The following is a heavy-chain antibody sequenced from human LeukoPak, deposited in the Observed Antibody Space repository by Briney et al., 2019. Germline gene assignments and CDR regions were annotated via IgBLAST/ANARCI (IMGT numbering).Heavy chain of an antibody. V-gene: IGHV3-7*01. CDR3: ARTQSDYVRYYYYMDV. CDR1: GFTFSSYW. D-gene: IGHD4-17*01. CDR2: IKQDGSEK. Sequence: GGSLRLSCAASGFTFSSYWMSWVRQAPGKGLEWVANIKQDGSEKYYVDSVKDRFTISRDNAKNSLYLQMNSLRAEDTAVYYCARTQSDYVRYYYYMDVWGKGTTVTVSS. J-gene: IGHJ6*03.